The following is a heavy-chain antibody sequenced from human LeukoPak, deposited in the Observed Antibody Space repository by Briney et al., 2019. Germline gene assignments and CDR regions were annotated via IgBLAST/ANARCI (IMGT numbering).Heavy chain of an antibody. CDR3: ARNTETAIPLPYYFDY. D-gene: IGHD2-21*02. V-gene: IGHV1-69*13. Sequence: GASVKVSCKASGGTFSSYVISWVRQAPGQGLEWMGGIIPIFGTANYAQNFQGRVTITADDSTSTAYMALSTLRSEDTAVYYCARNTETAIPLPYYFDYWGQGTLVTVSS. CDR2: IIPIFGTA. CDR1: GGTFSSYV. J-gene: IGHJ4*02.